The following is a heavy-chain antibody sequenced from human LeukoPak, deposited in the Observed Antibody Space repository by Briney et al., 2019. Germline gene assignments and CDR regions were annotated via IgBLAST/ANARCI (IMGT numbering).Heavy chain of an antibody. Sequence: GASVKVSCKASGYTFTGYYMHWVRQPPGQGLEWMGWINPNSGGTNYAQKFQGRVTMTRDTSISTAYMELSRLRSDDTAVYYCATEGGADYYDSRAYDYWGQGTLVTVSS. CDR2: INPNSGGT. J-gene: IGHJ4*02. D-gene: IGHD3-22*01. CDR3: ATEGGADYYDSRAYDY. V-gene: IGHV1-2*02. CDR1: GYTFTGYY.